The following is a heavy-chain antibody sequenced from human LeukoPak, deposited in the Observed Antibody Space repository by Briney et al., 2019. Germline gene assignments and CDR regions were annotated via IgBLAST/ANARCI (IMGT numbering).Heavy chain of an antibody. V-gene: IGHV4-38-2*01. CDR2: ICHSGRT. J-gene: IGHJ1*01. CDR1: GYSIRSNNW. D-gene: IGHD5-18*01. Sequence: SDTLSLTCAVSGYSIRSNNWWGWIRQPPGKGLEWIGSICHSGRTFYNPSLKSRVTISVDTSKNQFSLKLTSVTAADTAVYYCARGSPGYSYRVVGFQHWGQGTLVTVSS. CDR3: ARGSPGYSYRVVGFQH.